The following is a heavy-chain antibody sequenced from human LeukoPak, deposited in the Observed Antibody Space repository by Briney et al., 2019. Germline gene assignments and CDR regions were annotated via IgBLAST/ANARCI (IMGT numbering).Heavy chain of an antibody. CDR1: GFTFSSFG. CDR3: AKAKILGTGTAGLDY. J-gene: IGHJ4*02. Sequence: PGGYLRLYCAASGFTFSSFGMHWVRQAPGNGLEWLAVISYDGSNNFYADSVRGRFTIPRDNSKNTLYLQLSSLRPEDTALYYRAKAKILGTGTAGLDYWGQGTLVTVSS. D-gene: IGHD1-7*01. V-gene: IGHV3-30*18. CDR2: ISYDGSNN.